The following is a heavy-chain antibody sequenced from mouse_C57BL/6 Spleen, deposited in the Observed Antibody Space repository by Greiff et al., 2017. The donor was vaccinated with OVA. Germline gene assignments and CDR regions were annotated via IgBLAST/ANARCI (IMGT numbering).Heavy chain of an antibody. J-gene: IGHJ2*01. Sequence: EVQLQESGPELVKPGASVKIPCKASGYTFTDYNMDWVKQSHGKSLEWIGDINPNNGGTIYNQKFKGKATLTVDKSSSTAYMQLSSLTSEDSAVYFCARGAIYYYGSSYFDYWGQGTTLTVSS. CDR2: INPNNGGT. CDR1: GYTFTDYN. D-gene: IGHD1-1*01. CDR3: ARGAIYYYGSSYFDY. V-gene: IGHV1-18*01.